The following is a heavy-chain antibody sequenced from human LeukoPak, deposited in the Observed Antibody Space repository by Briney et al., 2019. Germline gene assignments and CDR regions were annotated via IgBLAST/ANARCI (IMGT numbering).Heavy chain of an antibody. D-gene: IGHD3-22*01. CDR1: GGSISSGGYY. CDR3: ARGQHYYDSSGAFDY. V-gene: IGHV4-30-2*01. J-gene: IGHJ4*02. Sequence: SETLSLTCTVSGGSISSGGYYWSWIRQPPGKGLEWIGEINHSGSTNYNPSLKSRVTISVDTSKNQFSLKLSSVTAADTAVYYCARGQHYYDSSGAFDYWGQGTLVTVSS. CDR2: INHSGST.